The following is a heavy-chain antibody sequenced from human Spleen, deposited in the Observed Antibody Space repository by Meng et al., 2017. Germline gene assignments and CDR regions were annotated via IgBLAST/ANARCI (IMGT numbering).Heavy chain of an antibody. CDR3: ARGSGSYYYYYYGMDV. J-gene: IGHJ6*02. D-gene: IGHD1-26*01. V-gene: IGHV3-33*08. CDR2: IWYDGSNK. CDR1: GFTFSSYW. Sequence: GGSLRLSCAASGFTFSSYWMSWVRQAPGKGLEWVALIWYDGSNKKYADSVKGRFTISRDNAKNSLYLQMNSLRAEDTAVYYCARGSGSYYYYYYGMDVWGQGTTVTVSS.